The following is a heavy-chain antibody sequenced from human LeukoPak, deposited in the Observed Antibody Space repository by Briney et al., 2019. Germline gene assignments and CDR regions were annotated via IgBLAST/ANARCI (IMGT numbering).Heavy chain of an antibody. Sequence: GGSLRLSCAASGFSFSGDYIHWVRQAPGKGLEYVSAISGNGVTTHYTNSVKGRFTISRDNSKNTVYLQMGSLSTEGTAVYYCARDTNREQDIWGQGTTVTVSS. CDR1: GFSFSGDY. J-gene: IGHJ6*02. V-gene: IGHV3-64*01. D-gene: IGHD3-3*01. CDR2: ISGNGVTT. CDR3: ARDTNREQDI.